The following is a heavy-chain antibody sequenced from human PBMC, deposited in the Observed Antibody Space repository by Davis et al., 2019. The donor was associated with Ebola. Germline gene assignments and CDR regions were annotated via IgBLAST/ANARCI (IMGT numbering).Heavy chain of an antibody. D-gene: IGHD3-3*01. CDR2: IHNSGST. J-gene: IGHJ4*02. CDR1: GVSISSNGYY. CDR3: ARGWAIFGVALDYYFDF. V-gene: IGHV4-31*03. Sequence: SETLSLTCTVSGVSISSNGYYWNWIRHHPGKGLEWIGYIHNSGSTSYNLSLKSRVSVSIDTSKNQFSLKMTSVTAADTAVYYCARGWAIFGVALDYYFDFWGQGSLVTVSS.